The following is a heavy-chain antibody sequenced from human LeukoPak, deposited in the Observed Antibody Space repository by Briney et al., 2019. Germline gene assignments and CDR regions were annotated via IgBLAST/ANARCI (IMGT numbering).Heavy chain of an antibody. CDR2: ISYDGSNK. Sequence: GGSLRLSCAASGFTFSSYGMHWVRQAPGKGLEWVAVISYDGSNKYYADSVKGRFTISRDNSKNTLYLQMNSLRAEDTAVYYCAKEGTYGDHNPLFFDYWGQGTLVTVSS. CDR1: GFTFSSYG. J-gene: IGHJ4*02. D-gene: IGHD4-17*01. CDR3: AKEGTYGDHNPLFFDY. V-gene: IGHV3-30*18.